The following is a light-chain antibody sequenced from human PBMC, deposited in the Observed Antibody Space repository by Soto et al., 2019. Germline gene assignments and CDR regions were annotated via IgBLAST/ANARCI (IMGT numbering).Light chain of an antibody. J-gene: IGKJ1*01. CDR2: GAS. V-gene: IGKV3-15*01. Sequence: EIVMTQSPATLSVSPGERATLSRRASQSVSSNLAWYQQKPGQAPRLLIYGASARATGIPARFSGSGSGTEFTLTISSLQSGDFAVYYCQQYNNWPPMAFGQGTKVEIK. CDR3: QQYNNWPPMA. CDR1: QSVSSN.